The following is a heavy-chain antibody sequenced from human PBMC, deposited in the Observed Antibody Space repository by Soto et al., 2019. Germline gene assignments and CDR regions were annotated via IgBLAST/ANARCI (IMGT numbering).Heavy chain of an antibody. Sequence: QLQLVQSGAEVKKPGASVKVSCKASGYTFTSYAINWVRQATGQGLEWMGWMNPNSGNTGYAQKFQGRVTMTRNTSTSTAYMELSSLGPEDTAVYYCAREVSLYGLDVWGQGATVTVSS. V-gene: IGHV1-8*01. CDR1: GYTFTSYA. J-gene: IGHJ6*02. CDR2: MNPNSGNT. D-gene: IGHD2-2*01. CDR3: AREVSLYGLDV.